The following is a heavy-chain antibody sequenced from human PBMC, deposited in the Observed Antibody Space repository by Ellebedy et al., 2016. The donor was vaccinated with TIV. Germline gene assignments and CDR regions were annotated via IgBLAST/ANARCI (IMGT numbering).Heavy chain of an antibody. CDR3: ARDPLNSSIWYTLDF. Sequence: ASVKVSCKASRDTFNTYGISWVRQAPGQGLEWMGGIIPVFDTTNYAQKFQGRVTITADEFATTIYMDLSSLRSEVTAVYYCARDPLNSSIWYTLDFWGQGTLVSVPS. CDR2: IIPVFDTT. D-gene: IGHD6-13*01. J-gene: IGHJ4*02. V-gene: IGHV1-69*13. CDR1: RDTFNTYG.